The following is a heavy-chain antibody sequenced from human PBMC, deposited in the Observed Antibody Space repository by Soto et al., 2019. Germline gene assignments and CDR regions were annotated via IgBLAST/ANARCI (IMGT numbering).Heavy chain of an antibody. CDR1: GGSVSSNSAA. D-gene: IGHD6-19*01. CDR2: TYYRSKWYN. J-gene: IGHJ5*02. Sequence: SPAHSLTCAISGGSVSSNSAAWNWIRQSPSRGLEWLGRTYYRSKWYNDYAVSVKSRITINPDTSKNQFYLQLNSVTPEDTAVYYCARDTGYSSGWWAWGQGTLVTVSS. V-gene: IGHV6-1*01. CDR3: ARDTGYSSGWWA.